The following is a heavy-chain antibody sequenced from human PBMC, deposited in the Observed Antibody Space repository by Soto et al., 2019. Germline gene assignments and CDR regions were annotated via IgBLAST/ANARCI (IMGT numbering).Heavy chain of an antibody. Sequence: PGGSLRLSCAASGFTFSSYGMHWVRQAPGKGLEWVAVISYDGNNKYYADSVKGRFSISRDNSKNTLYLQMNSLRAEDTAVYYCAKDSGRYYFYGMDVWGQGTTVTVSS. CDR1: GFTFSSYG. CDR2: ISYDGNNK. CDR3: AKDSGRYYFYGMDV. V-gene: IGHV3-30*18. J-gene: IGHJ6*02.